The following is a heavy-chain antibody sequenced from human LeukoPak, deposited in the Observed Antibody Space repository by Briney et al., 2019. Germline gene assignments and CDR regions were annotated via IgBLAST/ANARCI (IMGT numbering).Heavy chain of an antibody. D-gene: IGHD6-13*01. Sequence: GGSLNLSFAASGFPFSSYAMSRVRPAPGKGLEWVSAISGSGGSTYYADSVKGRFTISRDNSKNTLYLQMNSLRAEDTAVYYCAKDSSSLDPWGQGTLVTVSS. CDR3: AKDSSSLDP. CDR2: ISGSGGST. CDR1: GFPFSSYA. V-gene: IGHV3-23*01. J-gene: IGHJ5*02.